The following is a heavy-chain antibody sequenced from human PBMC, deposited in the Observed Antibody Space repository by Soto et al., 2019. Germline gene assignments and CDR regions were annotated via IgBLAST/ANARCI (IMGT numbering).Heavy chain of an antibody. D-gene: IGHD6-19*01. CDR3: ASCRGGGWYLWEN. CDR1: GGSISSYY. CDR2: IYYSGST. J-gene: IGHJ4*02. V-gene: IGHV4-59*01. Sequence: SETLSLTCTVSGGSISSYYWTWIRQPPGKGLEWIGYIYYSGSTNYNPSLKSRVTISVDTSKNQFSLKLSSVTAADTAVYYCASCRGGGWYLWENWGQGALVNVSS.